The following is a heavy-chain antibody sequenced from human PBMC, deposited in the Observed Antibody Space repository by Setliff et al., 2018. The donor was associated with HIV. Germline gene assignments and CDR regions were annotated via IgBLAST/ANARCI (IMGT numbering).Heavy chain of an antibody. CDR2: INHSGST. CDR1: GGSFSGYY. CDR3: VKGDNFWTGYSTYFEFDP. V-gene: IGHV4-34*01. J-gene: IGHJ5*02. D-gene: IGHD3-3*01. Sequence: SETLSLTCAVYGGSFSGYYWSWIRQPPGKGLEWIGEINHSGSTNYNPSLKSRVTISVDTSKNQFSLKLSSVTAADTAVYYCVKGDNFWTGYSTYFEFDPWGQGARVTVSS.